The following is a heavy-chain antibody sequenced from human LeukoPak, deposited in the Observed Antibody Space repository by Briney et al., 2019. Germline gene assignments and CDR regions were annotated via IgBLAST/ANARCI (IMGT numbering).Heavy chain of an antibody. CDR2: IYYSGST. Sequence: PSETLSLTCTVSGGSISSYYWSWIRQPPGKGLEWIGYIYYSGSTNYNPSLKSRVTISVDTSKNQFSLKLSSVTAADTAVYYCARGGHGSGRGKNWFDPWGQGTLVTVSS. J-gene: IGHJ5*02. V-gene: IGHV4-59*12. CDR1: GGSISSYY. D-gene: IGHD3-10*01. CDR3: ARGGHGSGRGKNWFDP.